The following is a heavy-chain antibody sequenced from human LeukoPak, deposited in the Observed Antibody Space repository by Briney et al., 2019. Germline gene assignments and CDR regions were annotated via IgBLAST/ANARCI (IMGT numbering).Heavy chain of an antibody. J-gene: IGHJ4*02. V-gene: IGHV3-48*01. CDR2: IGVSSSLV. CDR3: ARDRSTVTGHCTGDNCYAELG. CDR1: GFTFSSYS. D-gene: IGHD2-15*01. Sequence: GGSLRLSCVASGFTFSSYSLNWVRQAPGKGLEWVSYIGVSSSLVRYADSVKGRFTISRDNAKNSLYLQMDSLRAEDTAVYYCARDRSTVTGHCTGDNCYAELGRGQGTQVIVSS.